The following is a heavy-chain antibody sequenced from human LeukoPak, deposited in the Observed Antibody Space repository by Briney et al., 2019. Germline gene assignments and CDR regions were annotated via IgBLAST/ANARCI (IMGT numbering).Heavy chain of an antibody. D-gene: IGHD2-15*01. J-gene: IGHJ4*02. V-gene: IGHV3-30*02. CDR1: GFTFSSYG. Sequence: GGFLRLSCAASGFTFSSYGMHWVRQAPGKGLEGVAFIRYDGSNKYYADSVKGRFTISRDNSKNTLYLQMNSLRAEDTAVYYCGSSGPPGGYFDYWGQGTLVTVSS. CDR2: IRYDGSNK. CDR3: GSSGPPGGYFDY.